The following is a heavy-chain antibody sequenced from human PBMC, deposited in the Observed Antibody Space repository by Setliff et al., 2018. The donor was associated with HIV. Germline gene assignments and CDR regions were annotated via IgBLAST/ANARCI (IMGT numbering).Heavy chain of an antibody. Sequence: SETLSLTCTVSSGSISSGGYFWGWIRQHPGRGLEWIGYIYYSGNTYYNPSLKSRLTISVDTSKNHFSLKLSSVTAADTAVYYCARAFCSSASCYGGGDAFDIWGQGTMVTVSS. CDR2: IYYSGNT. D-gene: IGHD2-2*01. CDR1: SGSISSGGYF. V-gene: IGHV4-31*03. CDR3: ARAFCSSASCYGGGDAFDI. J-gene: IGHJ3*02.